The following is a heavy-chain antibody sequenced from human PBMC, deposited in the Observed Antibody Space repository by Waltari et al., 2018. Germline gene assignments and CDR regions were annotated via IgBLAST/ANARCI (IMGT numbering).Heavy chain of an antibody. Sequence: EVQLVDSGGGLVQPGGYLRLSFAASGFTFSKYWMSWVRQAPGKGLEWVATVKQDGSDKYYVDSVKGRFTISRDNGDNSLYLQMNSLRAEDTAVYYCARDFYDVTSGFYTPGLFDYWGQGSLVTVSS. J-gene: IGHJ4*02. CDR3: ARDFYDVTSGFYTPGLFDY. D-gene: IGHD3-3*01. V-gene: IGHV3-7*01. CDR2: VKQDGSDK. CDR1: GFTFSKYW.